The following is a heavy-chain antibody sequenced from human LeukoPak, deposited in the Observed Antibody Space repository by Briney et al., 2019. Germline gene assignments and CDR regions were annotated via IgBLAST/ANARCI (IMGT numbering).Heavy chain of an antibody. CDR3: ASRDARYSSSWTTIDS. CDR2: IYYSGST. CDR1: GGSISSSSYY. V-gene: IGHV4-39*07. Sequence: SETLSLTCTVSGGSISSSSYYWGWIRQPPGKGLEWIGSIYYSGSTYYNPSLKSRVTISVDTSKNQFSLKLSSVTAADTAVYYCASRDARYSSSWTTIDSWGQGTLVTVSS. D-gene: IGHD6-13*01. J-gene: IGHJ5*01.